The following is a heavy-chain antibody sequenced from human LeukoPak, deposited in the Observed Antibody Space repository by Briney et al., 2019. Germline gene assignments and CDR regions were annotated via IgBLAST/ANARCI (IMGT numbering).Heavy chain of an antibody. CDR1: GYTFTSYY. CDR3: ASSGGRSPGAFDI. Sequence: GASVKVSCKASGYTFTSYYMHWVRQAPGQGLEWMGWINPNSGGTNYAQKFQGRVTMTRDTSISTAYMELSRLRSDDTAVYYCASSGGRSPGAFDIWGQGTMVTVSS. J-gene: IGHJ3*02. D-gene: IGHD6-13*01. CDR2: INPNSGGT. V-gene: IGHV1-2*02.